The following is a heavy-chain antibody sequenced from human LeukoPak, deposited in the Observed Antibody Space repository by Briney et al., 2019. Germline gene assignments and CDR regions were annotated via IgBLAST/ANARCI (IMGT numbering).Heavy chain of an antibody. D-gene: IGHD4-17*01. V-gene: IGHV3-48*02. CDR3: ARSWGDYVGIEH. CDR2: ISSSSTYI. Sequence: GGSLRLSCAASGFTFSGYSMSWVRQAPGKGLEWISYISSSSTYIYYTDSVKGRFTTSRDNAKNSLYLQMNSLRDEDTAVYYCARSWGDYVGIEHGGQGTLVTVS. J-gene: IGHJ1*01. CDR1: GFTFSGYS.